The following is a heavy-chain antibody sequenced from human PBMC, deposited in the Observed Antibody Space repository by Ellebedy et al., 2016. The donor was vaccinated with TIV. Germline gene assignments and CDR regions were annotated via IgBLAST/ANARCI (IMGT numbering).Heavy chain of an antibody. V-gene: IGHV5-10-1*01. CDR2: IDPCDSYN. D-gene: IGHD7-27*01. Sequence: GESLKISCQASGYNFTSYWITWVRQTPGKGLQWVGRIDPCDSYNNYSPSFQGHVTIFADRSSSTAFLQWSNVRASDTAIYYCARRSNWGDAFDIWGHGTLVTVSS. CDR3: ARRSNWGDAFDI. J-gene: IGHJ3*02. CDR1: GYNFTSYW.